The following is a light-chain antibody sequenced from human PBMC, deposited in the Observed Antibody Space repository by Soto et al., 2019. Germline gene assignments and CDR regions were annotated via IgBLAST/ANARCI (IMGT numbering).Light chain of an antibody. J-gene: IGLJ1*01. V-gene: IGLV2-8*01. CDR3: SSYAGSNMGV. Sequence: QSALTQPHSASGSPGQSVTISCTGTSSDVGGYKFVSWYQQHPGKAPKLIIYEVSQRPSGVPDRFSASKSGDTASLTVSGLRAEDEADYYCSSYAGSNMGVFGSGTKLTVL. CDR2: EVS. CDR1: SSDVGGYKF.